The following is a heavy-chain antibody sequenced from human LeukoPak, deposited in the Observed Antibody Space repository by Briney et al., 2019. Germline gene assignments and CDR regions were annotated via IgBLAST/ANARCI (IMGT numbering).Heavy chain of an antibody. D-gene: IGHD2-2*01. CDR1: GYTFTDYY. V-gene: IGHV1-2*04. J-gene: IGHJ4*02. Sequence: ASVKVSCKASGYTFTDYYMHWVRLAPGQGLEWMGWINPNSGGTNYVQKFQGWVTMTRDTSINTAYMELSRLTSDDTAVYYCARANLLYCSSTSCLFDYWGQGTLVIVSS. CDR3: ARANLLYCSSTSCLFDY. CDR2: INPNSGGT.